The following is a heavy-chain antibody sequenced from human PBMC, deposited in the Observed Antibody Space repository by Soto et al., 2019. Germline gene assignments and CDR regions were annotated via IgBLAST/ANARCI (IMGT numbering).Heavy chain of an antibody. D-gene: IGHD3-3*01. Sequence: SETLSLSCTVSGGSISSYYWSGILQPPGKGLEWIGYIYYSGSTNYNPSLKSRVTISVDTSKNQFSLKLSSVTAADTAVYYCARQGRYDFRSGYYAYFAHWGPRPLVTVS. J-gene: IGHJ4*02. CDR1: GGSISSYY. CDR2: IYYSGST. CDR3: ARQGRYDFRSGYYAYFAH. V-gene: IGHV4-59*01.